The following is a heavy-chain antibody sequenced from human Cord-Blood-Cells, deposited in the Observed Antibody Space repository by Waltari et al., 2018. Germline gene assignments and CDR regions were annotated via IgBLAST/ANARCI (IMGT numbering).Heavy chain of an antibody. CDR3: ARAPRGYSYGIDY. D-gene: IGHD5-18*01. J-gene: IGHJ4*02. Sequence: FTFSSYWMSWVRQAPGKGLEWVANIKQDGSEKYYVDSVKGRFTISRDNAKNSLYLQMNSLRAEDTAVYYCARAPRGYSYGIDYWGQGTLVTVSS. CDR2: IKQDGSEK. V-gene: IGHV3-7*01. CDR1: FTFSSYW.